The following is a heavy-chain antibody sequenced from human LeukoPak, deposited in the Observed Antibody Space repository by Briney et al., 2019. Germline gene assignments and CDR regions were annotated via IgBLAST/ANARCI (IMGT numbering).Heavy chain of an antibody. D-gene: IGHD1-26*01. J-gene: IGHJ4*02. CDR2: IYYSGST. CDR1: GGSISSYY. V-gene: IGHV4-59*08. Sequence: NSSETLSLTCTVSGGSISSYYWSWIRQPPGKGLEWIGYIYYSGSTYYNPSLKSRVTISVDTSKNQFSLKLSSVTAADTAVYYCARQSGGSYRNFDYWGQGTLVTVSS. CDR3: ARQSGGSYRNFDY.